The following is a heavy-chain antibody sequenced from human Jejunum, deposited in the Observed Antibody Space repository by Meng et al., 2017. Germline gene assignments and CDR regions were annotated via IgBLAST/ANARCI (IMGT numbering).Heavy chain of an antibody. CDR3: ARDIYNSGGKYFDL. J-gene: IGHJ2*01. D-gene: IGHD2-15*01. CDR1: GLPFSNYA. V-gene: IGHV3-33*01. Sequence: QVELGESGGGVVQAVRSLRLSCAVSGLPFSNYAMHWVRQAPGKGLEWVAHIRFDGTMLYYVQSVKGRFTVSRDNSKSTLYLEMDSLRVEDTAVYYCARDIYNSGGKYFDLWGRGTLVTVSS. CDR2: IRFDGTML.